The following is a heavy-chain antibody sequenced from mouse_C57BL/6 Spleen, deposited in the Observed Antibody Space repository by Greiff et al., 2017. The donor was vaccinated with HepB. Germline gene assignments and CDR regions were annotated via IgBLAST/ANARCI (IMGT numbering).Heavy chain of an antibody. CDR1: GYTFTSYW. J-gene: IGHJ3*01. CDR3: ASGTMSDGVLLAY. V-gene: IGHV1-69*01. CDR2: IDPSDSYT. Sequence: VQLQQSGAELVMPGASVKLSCKASGYTFTSYWMHWVKQRPGQGLEWIGEIDPSDSYTNYNQKFKGKSTLTVDKSSSTAYMQLSSLTSEDSAVYCYASGTMSDGVLLAYWGQGTLVTVSA.